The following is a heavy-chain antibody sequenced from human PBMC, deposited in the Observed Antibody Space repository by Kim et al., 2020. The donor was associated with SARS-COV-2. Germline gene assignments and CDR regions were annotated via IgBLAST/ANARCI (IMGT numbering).Heavy chain of an antibody. CDR1: GFTFSNAW. Sequence: GGSLRLSCAASGFTFSNAWMSWVRQAPGKGLEWVARIKSKTDGGTTDYAAPVKGRFTISRDDSKNTLYLQSNSLKTEDTAVYYCTTQARIAFADFDYWG. CDR3: TTQARIAFADFDY. D-gene: IGHD6-19*01. V-gene: IGHV3-15*01. CDR2: IKSKTDGGTT. J-gene: IGHJ4*01.